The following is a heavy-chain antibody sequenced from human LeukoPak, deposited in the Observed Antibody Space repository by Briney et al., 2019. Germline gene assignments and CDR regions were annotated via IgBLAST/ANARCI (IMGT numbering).Heavy chain of an antibody. CDR2: ISWDGGST. J-gene: IGHJ6*03. CDR1: GFTFDDYA. V-gene: IGHV3-43D*03. D-gene: IGHD6-13*01. Sequence: GGSLRLSCAASGFTFDDYAMHWVRQAPGKGLEWVSLISWDGGSTYYADSVKGRFTISRDNSKNSLYLQMNSLRAEDTAMYYCARHREAAAGPMDVWGKGTTVTVSS. CDR3: ARHREAAAGPMDV.